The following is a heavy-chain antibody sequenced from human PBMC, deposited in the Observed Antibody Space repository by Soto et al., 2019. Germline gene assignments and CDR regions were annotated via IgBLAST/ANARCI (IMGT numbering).Heavy chain of an antibody. CDR2: NYYSGST. CDR1: GGSISSYY. Sequence: SETLSLTCTVSGGSISSYYWSWVRQPPGKGLEWIGYNYYSGSTNYNPSLKSRVTISVDTSKNQFSLKLSSVTAADTAVYYCARGDYYYYGMDVWGQGTTVTVSS. J-gene: IGHJ6*02. V-gene: IGHV4-59*01. CDR3: ARGDYYYYGMDV.